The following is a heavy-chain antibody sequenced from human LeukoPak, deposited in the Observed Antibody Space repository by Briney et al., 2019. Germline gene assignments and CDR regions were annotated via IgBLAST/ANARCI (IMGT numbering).Heavy chain of an antibody. CDR2: IHYSGST. CDR3: ASAGGSSSLRDF. D-gene: IGHD6-6*01. J-gene: IGHJ4*02. CDR1: GASISDYY. Sequence: SETLSLTCTVSGASISDYYWSWIRQPPGKGLEWIGYIHYSGSTDYNPSLKSRVTISVDTSKSQFSLKLSSVTAADTAVYYCASAGGSSSLRDFWGQGTLVTVSS. V-gene: IGHV4-59*08.